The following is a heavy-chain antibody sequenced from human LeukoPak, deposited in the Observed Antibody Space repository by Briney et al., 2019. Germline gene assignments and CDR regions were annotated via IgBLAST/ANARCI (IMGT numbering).Heavy chain of an antibody. Sequence: PGGSLRLSCAASGFTFSSNYMSWLRQAPGKGLEWVGVINSGGSTYYADSVKGRFTISRDNSRNPLYLQMNSLRAEDTAVYYCARDYCGGDCYSTANVHDAFDIWGQGTMVTVSS. D-gene: IGHD2-21*02. V-gene: IGHV3-53*05. CDR1: GFTFSSNY. CDR2: INSGGST. CDR3: ARDYCGGDCYSTANVHDAFDI. J-gene: IGHJ3*02.